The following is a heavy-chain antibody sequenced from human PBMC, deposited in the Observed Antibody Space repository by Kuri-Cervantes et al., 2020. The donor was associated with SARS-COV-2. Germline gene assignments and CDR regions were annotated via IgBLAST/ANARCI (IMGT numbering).Heavy chain of an antibody. J-gene: IGHJ4*02. D-gene: IGHD3-22*01. CDR1: GASISSSLYY. CDR3: ASSPARYYYDSSGYLGY. Sequence: GSLRLSCTVSGASISSSLYYWGWIRQPPGRGLEWIGSIYYSGTTYYNPSLNSRVTISVDTSKNQFSLKLSSVTAADTAVYYCASSPARYYYDSSGYLGYWGQGTLVTVSS. CDR2: IYYSGTT. V-gene: IGHV4-39*01.